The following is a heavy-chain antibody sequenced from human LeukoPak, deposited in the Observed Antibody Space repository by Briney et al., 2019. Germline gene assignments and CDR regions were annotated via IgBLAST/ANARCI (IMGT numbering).Heavy chain of an antibody. V-gene: IGHV3-23*01. Sequence: GGSLRLSCAASGFSFNSYAMTWGRQAPGKGLEWVSAIGGSGGITDYADSVKGRFTISRDNSKNTLYLQMNSLRAEDTAVYYCAKGAWMDYWGHGSPVTVSS. CDR2: IGGSGGIT. CDR3: AKGAWMDY. D-gene: IGHD2-2*03. CDR1: GFSFNSYA. J-gene: IGHJ1*01.